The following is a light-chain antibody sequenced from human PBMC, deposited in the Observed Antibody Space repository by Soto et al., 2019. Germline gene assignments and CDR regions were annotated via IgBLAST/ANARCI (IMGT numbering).Light chain of an antibody. CDR2: AAS. Sequence: EIVLTQSPGTLSLSPGERATLSCRASQSVSSSYLAWYQQRPGQAPRLLIYAASSRATGIPDRFSGSGSGTDFTLTISRVEPEDFGVYYCQQYGSSHTFGQGTQLEIK. J-gene: IGKJ2*01. V-gene: IGKV3-20*01. CDR1: QSVSSSY. CDR3: QQYGSSHT.